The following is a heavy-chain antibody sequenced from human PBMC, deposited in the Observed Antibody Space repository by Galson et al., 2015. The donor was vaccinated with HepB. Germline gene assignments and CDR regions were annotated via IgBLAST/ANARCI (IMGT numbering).Heavy chain of an antibody. V-gene: IGHV3-23*01. Sequence: SLRLSCAASGFIFSSYAMSWVRQAPGKGLEWVSGIGGSGITTYYADSVKGRFTISRDNPKNTLYLQMNSLRAEDTAVYYCARHKWPTVSAFDIWGQGTMATVSS. CDR3: ARHKWPTVSAFDI. J-gene: IGHJ3*02. CDR2: IGGSGITT. CDR1: GFIFSSYA. D-gene: IGHD4-17*01.